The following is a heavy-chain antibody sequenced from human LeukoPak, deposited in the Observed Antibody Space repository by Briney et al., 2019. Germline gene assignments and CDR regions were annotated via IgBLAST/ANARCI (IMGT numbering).Heavy chain of an antibody. J-gene: IGHJ3*02. CDR1: GFTFSSYS. V-gene: IGHV3-21*01. Sequence: PGGSLRLSCAASGFTFSSYSMNWVRQAPGKGLEWVSSISSSSSYIYYADSVKDRFTISRDNAKNSLYLQMNSLRAEDTAVYYCARDLGYCSSTSCFLDAFDIWGQGTMVTVSS. D-gene: IGHD2-2*01. CDR3: ARDLGYCSSTSCFLDAFDI. CDR2: ISSSSSYI.